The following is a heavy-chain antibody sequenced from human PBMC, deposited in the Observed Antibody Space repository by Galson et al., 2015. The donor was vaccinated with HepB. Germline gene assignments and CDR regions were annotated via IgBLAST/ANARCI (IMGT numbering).Heavy chain of an antibody. CDR1: GYTLTELS. CDR3: ARVKAEKSVTTHHYYYYYYMDV. V-gene: IGHV1-24*01. J-gene: IGHJ6*03. CDR2: FDPEDGET. D-gene: IGHD4-17*01. Sequence: SVKVSCKVSGYTLTELSMHWVRQAPGKGLEWMGGFDPEDGETIYAQKFQGRVTMTEDTSTDTAYMELSSLRSEDTAVYYCARVKAEKSVTTHHYYYYYYMDVWGKGTTVTVSS.